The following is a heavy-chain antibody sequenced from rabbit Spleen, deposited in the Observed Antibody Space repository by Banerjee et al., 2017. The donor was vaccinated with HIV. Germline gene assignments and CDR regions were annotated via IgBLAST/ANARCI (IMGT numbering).Heavy chain of an antibody. CDR1: GIDFTNYY. D-gene: IGHD6-1*01. V-gene: IGHV1S7*01. CDR2: IYAAKGST. J-gene: IGHJ4*01. Sequence: QLTETGGGLVQPGGSLTLSCKASGIDFTNYYISWVRQAPGKGLEWIGIIYAAKGSTDYASWVNGRFTISSDNAQSTVDLKMTSLTAADTATYFCARMYDDGYVGNGHYVLWGPGTLVTVS. CDR3: ARMYDDGYVGNGHYVL.